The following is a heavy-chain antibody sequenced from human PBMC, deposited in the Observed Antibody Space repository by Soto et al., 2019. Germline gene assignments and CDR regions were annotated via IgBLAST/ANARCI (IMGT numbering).Heavy chain of an antibody. CDR1: GGTFSSYA. V-gene: IGHV1-69*01. CDR2: LIPIFGTA. Sequence: QVQLVQSGAEVKKPGSSVNVSCKASGGTFSSYAISWVRQAPGQGLECMGGLIPIFGTANYAQKFQGRVTITADESTNTAYRELSSLRAADTAVYYCARGRWLQSRGDRGSDYWGQGTLVTVSS. J-gene: IGHJ4*02. CDR3: ARGRWLQSRGDRGSDY. D-gene: IGHD5-12*01.